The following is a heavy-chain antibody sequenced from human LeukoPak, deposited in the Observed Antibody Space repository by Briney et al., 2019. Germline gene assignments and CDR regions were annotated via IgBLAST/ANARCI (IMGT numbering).Heavy chain of an antibody. CDR3: ARGRGYSYGRADWYFDL. CDR2: ISAYNGNT. V-gene: IGHV1-18*04. CDR1: GYTFTSYG. D-gene: IGHD5-18*01. Sequence: ASVKVSCKASGYTFTSYGISWVRQAPGQGLEWMGWISAYNGNTNYAQKLQGRVTMTTDTSTSKAYMELRSLRSDDTAVYYCARGRGYSYGRADWYFDLWGRGTLVTVSS. J-gene: IGHJ2*01.